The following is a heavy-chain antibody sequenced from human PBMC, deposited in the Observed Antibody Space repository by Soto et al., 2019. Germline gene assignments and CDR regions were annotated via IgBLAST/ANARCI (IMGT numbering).Heavy chain of an antibody. CDR1: GFSISDFE. CDR3: ARNPSGQWVVPLYCDL. CDR2: ISGSGSTV. D-gene: IGHD6-19*01. V-gene: IGHV3-48*03. J-gene: IGHJ4*02. Sequence: DVQLVESGGDLAKPGGSRRLSCAPSGFSISDFEMNWAPQAHGKGVRGVSYISGSGSTVSYEDSVKGRFTISRDNAKNSVFLQINTLRVEDAAIYYCARNPSGQWVVPLYCDLWGQGTLVTVSS.